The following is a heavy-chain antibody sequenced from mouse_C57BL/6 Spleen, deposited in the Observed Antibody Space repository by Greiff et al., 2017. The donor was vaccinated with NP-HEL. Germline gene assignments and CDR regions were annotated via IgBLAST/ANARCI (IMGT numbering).Heavy chain of an antibody. CDR1: GFNIQDDY. J-gene: IGHJ3*01. D-gene: IGHD1-1*01. Sequence: VQLQQSGAELVRPGASVKLSCTASGFNIQDDYMHWVKQRPEQGLEWIGWIDPENGDTEYASKFQGKATITADTSSNTAYLQLSSLTSEDTAVYYCTTFTTVVENWFAYWGQGTLVTVSA. CDR3: TTFTTVVENWFAY. V-gene: IGHV14-4*01. CDR2: IDPENGDT.